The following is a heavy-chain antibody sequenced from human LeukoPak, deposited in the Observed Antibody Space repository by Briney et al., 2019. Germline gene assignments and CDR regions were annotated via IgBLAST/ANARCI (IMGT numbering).Heavy chain of an antibody. CDR3: AKDYYYYGSGSYYNDDY. D-gene: IGHD3-10*01. V-gene: IGHV3-23*01. Sequence: PGGSLRLSCAASGFTFSSYAMSWVRQAPGKGLEWVSAISGSGGSTYYADSVKGRFTISRDNSKNTLYLQMNSLRAEDTAVYYCAKDYYYYGSGSYYNDDYWGQGTLVTVSS. J-gene: IGHJ4*02. CDR2: ISGSGGST. CDR1: GFTFSSYA.